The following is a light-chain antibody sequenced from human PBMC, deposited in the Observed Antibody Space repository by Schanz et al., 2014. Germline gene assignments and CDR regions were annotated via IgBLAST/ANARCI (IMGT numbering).Light chain of an antibody. Sequence: IVLTQSPGTLSLSPGERATLSCRASQSVSRTFLAWYRQKPGQAPRLLIFGASTRAPGVPDRFSGSGSGTEFTLTISSLQSEDFAAYYCQQYDNWPRTFGGGTNVEIK. V-gene: IGKV3-20*01. CDR1: QSVSRTF. CDR3: QQYDNWPRT. J-gene: IGKJ4*01. CDR2: GAS.